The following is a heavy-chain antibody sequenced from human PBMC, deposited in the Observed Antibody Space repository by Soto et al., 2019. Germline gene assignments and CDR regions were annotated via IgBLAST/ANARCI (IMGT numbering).Heavy chain of an antibody. CDR3: ARHFNPPSTARAIPVAGNFDY. CDR2: IEPSDSYT. Sequence: GEALKTSCKGPCYIFTSYWISWVRQMPGKGLEWMGRIEPSDSYTNYSPTFQGHVTISADKSMGTAYLQWSSLKASDTAMYYCARHFNPPSTARAIPVAGNFDYWGQGTLVTVSS. J-gene: IGHJ4*02. CDR1: CYIFTSYW. V-gene: IGHV5-10-1*01. D-gene: IGHD6-19*01.